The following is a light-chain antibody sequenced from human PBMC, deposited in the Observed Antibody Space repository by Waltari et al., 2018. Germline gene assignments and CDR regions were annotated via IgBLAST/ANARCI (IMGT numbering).Light chain of an antibody. J-gene: IGKJ4*02. CDR2: GSS. Sequence: IVLTQSPGTLSLSPGERATLSCRASQSVPHNYLAWYQHKPGQAPRLLIYGSSRRATGTPDRISGSRSGTDFTLTSSRLESEDSAVYFCQQYGSFTFGGGTKVEIK. CDR3: QQYGSFT. V-gene: IGKV3-20*01. CDR1: QSVPHNY.